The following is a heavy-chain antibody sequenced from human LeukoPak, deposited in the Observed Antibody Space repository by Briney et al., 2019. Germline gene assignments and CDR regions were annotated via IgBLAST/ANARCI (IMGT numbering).Heavy chain of an antibody. J-gene: IGHJ6*03. V-gene: IGHV1-18*01. CDR1: GYTFSTYG. CDR3: ARALYGSGSLYYYYYYMDV. CDR2: ISSYNGNT. Sequence: GASVKVSCKASGYTFSTYGISWVRQAPGQGLEWLGWISSYNGNTNYVQKLQGRVTMTTDTSTSTAYMELRSLRSDDTAVYYCARALYGSGSLYYYYYYMDVWGKGTTVTVSS. D-gene: IGHD3-10*01.